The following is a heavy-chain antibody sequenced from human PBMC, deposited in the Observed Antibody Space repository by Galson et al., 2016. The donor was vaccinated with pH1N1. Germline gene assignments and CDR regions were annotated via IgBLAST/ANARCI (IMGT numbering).Heavy chain of an antibody. Sequence: ETLSLTCAVSGYSFSGYYWSWLRQPPGKGLEWIGEINHSGSTNYNPSLKSRVTISVDTSENQFSLKLYSVTAADTAFYYCARSFVWTPFDSWGPGALVTVSS. V-gene: IGHV4-34*01. CDR3: ARSFVWTPFDS. CDR1: GYSFSGYY. D-gene: IGHD3-9*01. J-gene: IGHJ4*02. CDR2: INHSGST.